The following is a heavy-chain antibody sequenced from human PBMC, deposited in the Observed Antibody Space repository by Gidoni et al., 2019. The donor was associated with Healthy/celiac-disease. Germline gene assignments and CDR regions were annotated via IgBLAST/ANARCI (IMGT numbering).Heavy chain of an antibody. CDR2: IYYSGST. V-gene: IGHV4-59*01. J-gene: IGHJ4*02. Sequence: QVQLQESGPGLVKPSETLSLTCTVSGGSISIYYWSWIRQPPGKGLEWIGYIYYSGSTNYNPSLKSRVTISVDTSKNQFSLKLSSVTAADTAVYYCASGRGYSYGYGDYWGQGTLVTVSS. D-gene: IGHD5-18*01. CDR1: GGSISIYY. CDR3: ASGRGYSYGYGDY.